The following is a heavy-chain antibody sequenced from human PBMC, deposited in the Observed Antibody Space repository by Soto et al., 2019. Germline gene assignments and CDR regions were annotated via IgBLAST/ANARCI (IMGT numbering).Heavy chain of an antibody. CDR2: ISAYNGNT. J-gene: IGHJ4*02. V-gene: IGHV1-18*01. CDR1: GYTFTSYG. CDR3: ARDSPPPRE. Sequence: QVQLVQSGAEVKKPGASVKVSCKASGYTFTSYGISWVRQAPGQGLEWMGWISAYNGNTNYAQTPQXXXTXXTDTATSTAYMELRSLRSDDTAVYYCARDSPPPREWGQGTLVTVSS.